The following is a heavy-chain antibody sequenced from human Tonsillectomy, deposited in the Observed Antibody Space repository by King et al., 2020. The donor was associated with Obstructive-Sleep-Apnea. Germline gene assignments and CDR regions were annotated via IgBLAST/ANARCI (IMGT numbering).Heavy chain of an antibody. J-gene: IGHJ4*02. CDR2: INLSGST. D-gene: IGHD1-26*01. Sequence: HVQLQQWGAGLLKPSETLSLTCAVYGGTFSAYYWGWIRQPPGKGLEWIGEINLSGSTNCNPSLKSRVTISVDTSRNQFSLKLHSVTAADTALYYCARVLGAAGPDYYFDYWGQGTLVTVSS. V-gene: IGHV4-34*01. CDR1: GGTFSAYY. CDR3: ARVLGAAGPDYYFDY.